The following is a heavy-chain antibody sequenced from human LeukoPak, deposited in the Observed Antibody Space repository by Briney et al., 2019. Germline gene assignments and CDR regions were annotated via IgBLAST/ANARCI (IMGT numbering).Heavy chain of an antibody. J-gene: IGHJ4*02. CDR1: GGSFSGYY. CDR2: INHSGST. D-gene: IGHD5-12*01. Sequence: SETLSLTCAVYGGSFSGYYWSWIRQPPGKGLEWIGEINHSGSTNYNPSLKSRVTISVDTSKNQFSLKLSSVTAADTAVYYCAREGYDFLTYWGQGTLVTVSS. V-gene: IGHV4-34*01. CDR3: AREGYDFLTY.